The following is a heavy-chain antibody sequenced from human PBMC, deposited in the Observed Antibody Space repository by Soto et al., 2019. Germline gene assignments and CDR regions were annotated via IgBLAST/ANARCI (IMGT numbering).Heavy chain of an antibody. CDR1: GYSFTNYW. J-gene: IGHJ4*02. D-gene: IGHD3-22*01. V-gene: IGHV5-10-1*01. Sequence: HGESLKISCKGSGYSFTNYWISWVRQMPGKGLEWMGRIDPGGSDTNYSPSFRGRVTISVDKSITTAYLQWNSLKASDSAIYYCARLADSSGQDFWGRGTLVTVSS. CDR3: ARLADSSGQDF. CDR2: IDPGGSDT.